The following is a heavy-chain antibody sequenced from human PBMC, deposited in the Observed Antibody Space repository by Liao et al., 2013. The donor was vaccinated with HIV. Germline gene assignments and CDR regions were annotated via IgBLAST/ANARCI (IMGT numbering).Heavy chain of an antibody. V-gene: IGHV4-30-4*08. CDR1: GGSISSGDYY. D-gene: IGHD6-13*01. CDR2: IYYSGST. CDR3: ARVHHPSHIAAAWYDNWFDP. J-gene: IGHJ5*02. Sequence: QVQLQESGPGLVKPSQTLSLTCTVSGGSISSGDYYWSWIRQPPGKGLEWIGYIYYSGSTYYNPSLKSRVTISVDTSKNQFSLKLSSVTAADTAVYYCARVHHPSHIAAAWYDNWFDPWGQGTLVTVSS.